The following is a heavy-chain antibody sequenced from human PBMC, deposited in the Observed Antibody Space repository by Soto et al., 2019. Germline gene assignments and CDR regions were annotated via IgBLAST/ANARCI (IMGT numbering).Heavy chain of an antibody. J-gene: IGHJ4*02. CDR3: ARGASRNYYQDS. D-gene: IGHD3-10*01. CDR1: GFTFSSYW. Sequence: EVQLVESGGGLVQPGGSLRLSCAASGFTFSSYWMHWVRQAPGKGLVWVSRINSDGRSTNYADSVKGRFTISRDNDKDTVYLQMNSLRGDDTAVYYGARGASRNYYQDSWSQGTLVTVSS. CDR2: INSDGRST. V-gene: IGHV3-74*01.